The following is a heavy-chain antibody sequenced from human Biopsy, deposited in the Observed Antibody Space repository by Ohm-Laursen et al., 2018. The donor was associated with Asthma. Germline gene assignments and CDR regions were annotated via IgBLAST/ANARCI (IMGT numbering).Heavy chain of an antibody. V-gene: IGHV1-69*01. CDR2: INSVFGTT. CDR3: ARKAGSCISRTCYSLDF. D-gene: IGHD2-2*01. J-gene: IGHJ4*02. Sequence: ASSVKVSCKSLGGTFNTYVIGWVRLAPGQGLEWMGGINSVFGTTTYPQKFQDRVTITADDSTSTVYMELSSLRSEDTAVYYCARKAGSCISRTCYSLDFWGQGTLVTVSS. CDR1: GGTFNTYV.